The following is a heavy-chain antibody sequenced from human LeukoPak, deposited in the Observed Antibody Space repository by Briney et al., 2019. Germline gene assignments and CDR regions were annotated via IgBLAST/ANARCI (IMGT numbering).Heavy chain of an antibody. CDR1: GFTFSSYA. V-gene: IGHV3-23*01. J-gene: IGHJ4*02. Sequence: PGGSLRLSCAASGFTFSSYAMSWVRQAPGKGLEWVSGLSDTGGRTYYADSVKGRFTISRDNSKNTLYLQMNSLRAEDTAVYYCAKSGGVTTTLGYWGQGTLVTVSS. D-gene: IGHD4-17*01. CDR2: LSDTGGRT. CDR3: AKSGGVTTTLGY.